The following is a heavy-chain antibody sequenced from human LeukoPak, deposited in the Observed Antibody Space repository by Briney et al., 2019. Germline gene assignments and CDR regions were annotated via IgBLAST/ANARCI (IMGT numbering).Heavy chain of an antibody. J-gene: IGHJ4*02. V-gene: IGHV3-23*01. CDR1: GFTFSSYA. CDR2: ISDNAYST. CDR3: AKYFYDSSGYYDAAPLDS. D-gene: IGHD3-22*01. Sequence: GGSLRLSCAASGFTFSSYAMTWVRQAPGKGLEWVSSISDNAYSTYYADSVRGRFTISRDNSKNTLYLQMIGLRSEDTAVYSCAKYFYDSSGYYDAAPLDSWGQGTLVTVFS.